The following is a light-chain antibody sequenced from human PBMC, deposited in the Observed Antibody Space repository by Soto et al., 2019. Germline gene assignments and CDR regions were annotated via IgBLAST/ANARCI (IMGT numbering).Light chain of an antibody. Sequence: DIQMTQSPSTLSASVGDRVTITCRASQSISSWLAWYQQKPGKAPKVLIYVASTLESGVPSRFSGSGSGTEFTLTISSLQPDDFATYYCQQYNSYPYTFGQGTKLEIK. V-gene: IGKV1-5*03. CDR3: QQYNSYPYT. CDR2: VAS. CDR1: QSISSW. J-gene: IGKJ2*01.